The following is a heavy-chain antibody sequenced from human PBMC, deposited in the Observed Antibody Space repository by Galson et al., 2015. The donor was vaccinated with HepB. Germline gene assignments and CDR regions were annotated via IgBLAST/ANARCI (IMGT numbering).Heavy chain of an antibody. J-gene: IGHJ5*02. CDR1: GGSFSGYY. CDR3: ARDSSPVAMGWFDP. CDR2: TNHSGST. D-gene: IGHD6-19*01. V-gene: IGHV4-34*01. Sequence: SETLSLTCAVYGGSFSGYYWSWIRQPPGKGLEWIGETNHSGSTNYNPSLKSRVTISVDTSKNQFSLKLSSVTAADTAVYYCARDSSPVAMGWFDPWGQGTLVTVSS.